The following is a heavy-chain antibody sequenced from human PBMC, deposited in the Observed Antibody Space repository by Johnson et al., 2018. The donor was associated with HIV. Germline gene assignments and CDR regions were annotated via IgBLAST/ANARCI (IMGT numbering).Heavy chain of an antibody. CDR2: ISYDGSNK. J-gene: IGHJ3*02. CDR1: GFTFSSYG. D-gene: IGHD6-13*01. CDR3: ARDSSSWFAFDI. V-gene: IGHV3-30*19. Sequence: QVQLVESGGGVVQPGGSLRLSCAASGFTFSSYGMHWVRQAPGKGLEWVAVISYDGSNKYYADSVKGRFTISRDNSKNTLYLQMNSLRAEDTAVYYCARDSSSWFAFDIWGQGTMVTVSS.